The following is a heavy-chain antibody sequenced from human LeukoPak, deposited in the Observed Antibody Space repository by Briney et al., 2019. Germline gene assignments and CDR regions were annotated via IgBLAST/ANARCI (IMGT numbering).Heavy chain of an antibody. Sequence: ASVKVSCKASGYTFTSYGISWVRQAPGQVLEWMGWISAYNGNTNYAQKLQGRVTMTTDTSTSTAYMELRSLRSDDTAVYYCARDRGIQLWTYYYYGMDVWGQGTTVTVSS. CDR2: ISAYNGNT. CDR1: GYTFTSYG. V-gene: IGHV1-18*01. J-gene: IGHJ6*01. D-gene: IGHD5-18*01. CDR3: ARDRGIQLWTYYYYGMDV.